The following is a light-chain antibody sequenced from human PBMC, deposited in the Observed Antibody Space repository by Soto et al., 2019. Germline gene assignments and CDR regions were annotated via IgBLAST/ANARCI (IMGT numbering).Light chain of an antibody. V-gene: IGLV2-14*01. Sequence: QSALTQAASVSGSPGQSITISCTGTSSDVGGYNYVSWHQLHPDKAPKLMIYEVNNRPAGVSDRFSGSKSGNTASLTISGLQAEDEADYYCTSYTSSNTLVFGTGTKVTVL. CDR1: SSDVGGYNY. CDR2: EVN. J-gene: IGLJ1*01. CDR3: TSYTSSNTLV.